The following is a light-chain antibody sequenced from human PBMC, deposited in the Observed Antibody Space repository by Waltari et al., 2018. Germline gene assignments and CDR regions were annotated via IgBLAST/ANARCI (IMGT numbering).Light chain of an antibody. CDR1: ASNIGGNL. CDR3: ASWDDSLNGHWV. J-gene: IGLJ3*02. V-gene: IGLV1-44*01. CDR2: RSV. Sequence: QSVLTQPPLASGTPGQRVTISCSGSASNIGGNLVNWYQQLPGKAPKLLIYRSVLRPSGVPDRFSGSKSGTSASLAISGLQSEDEADYFCASWDDSLNGHWVFGGGTKVTVL.